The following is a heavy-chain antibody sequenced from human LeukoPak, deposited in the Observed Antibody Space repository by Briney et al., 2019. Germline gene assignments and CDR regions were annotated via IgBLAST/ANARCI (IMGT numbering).Heavy chain of an antibody. CDR1: GYTFTYRY. CDR2: ITPFNGNP. V-gene: IGHV1-45*02. CDR3: ASSPAAMSSWFDP. J-gene: IGHJ5*02. Sequence: SVKVSCKASGYTFTYRYLHWVRQAPGQALEWMGWITPFNGNPNYAQKFQDRVTITRDRSMSTAYMELSSLRSEDTAMYYCASSPAAMSSWFDPWGQGTLVTVSS. D-gene: IGHD6-6*01.